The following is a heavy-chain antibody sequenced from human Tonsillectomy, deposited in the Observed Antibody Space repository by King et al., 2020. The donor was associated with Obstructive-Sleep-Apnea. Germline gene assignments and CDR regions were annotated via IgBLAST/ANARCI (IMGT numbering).Heavy chain of an antibody. D-gene: IGHD2-2*01. CDR2: ISYDGSNK. Sequence: VQLVESGGGVVQPGRSLRLSCAASGFTFSSYGMHWVRQAPGKGLEWVAVISYDGSNKYYADSVKGRFTISRDNSKKTLYLQMNSLRAEVTAVYYCAKDFDIVVGPAAFYYGMDVWGQGTTVTVSS. V-gene: IGHV3-30*18. CDR1: GFTFSSYG. J-gene: IGHJ6*02. CDR3: AKDFDIVVGPAAFYYGMDV.